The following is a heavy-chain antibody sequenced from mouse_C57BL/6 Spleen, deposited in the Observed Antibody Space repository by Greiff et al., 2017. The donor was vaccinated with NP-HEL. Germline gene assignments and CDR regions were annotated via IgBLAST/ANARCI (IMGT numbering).Heavy chain of an antibody. D-gene: IGHD3-3*01. CDR2: IDPSDSYT. CDR3: ARRGLD. J-gene: IGHJ3*01. V-gene: IGHV1-69*01. CDR1: GYTFTSYW. Sequence: QVQLKQPGAELVMPGASVKLSCKASGYTFTSYWMHWVKQRPGQGLEWIGEIDPSDSYTNYNQKFKGKSTLTVDKSSSTAYMQLSSLTSEDSAVYYCARRGLDWGQGTLVTVSA.